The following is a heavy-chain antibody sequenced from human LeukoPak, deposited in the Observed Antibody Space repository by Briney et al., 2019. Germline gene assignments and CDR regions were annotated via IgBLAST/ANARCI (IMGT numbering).Heavy chain of an antibody. J-gene: IGHJ4*02. CDR1: GGSFSGYY. Sequence: PSETLSLTCAVYGGSFSGYYWSWIRQPPGKGLEWIGEINHSGSTNYNPSLKSRVTISVDTSKNQFSLKLSSVTAADTAVYYCARGRYGDYPLDYWGQGTLVTVSS. CDR2: INHSGST. CDR3: ARGRYGDYPLDY. V-gene: IGHV4-34*01. D-gene: IGHD4-17*01.